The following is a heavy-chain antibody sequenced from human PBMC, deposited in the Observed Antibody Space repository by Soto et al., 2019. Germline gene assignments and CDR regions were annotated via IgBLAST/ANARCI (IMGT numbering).Heavy chain of an antibody. CDR1: GGSISSSSYF. J-gene: IGHJ6*02. V-gene: IGHV4-39*07. CDR2: INHSGST. Sequence: SETLSVTCSVSGGSISSSSYFWGWIRQPPGKGLEWIGEINHSGSTNYNPSLKSRVTISVDTSKNQFSLKLSSVTAADTAVYYCARAIPRLYSTSWGMDVWGQGTTVTVSS. D-gene: IGHD2-21*01. CDR3: ARAIPRLYSTSWGMDV.